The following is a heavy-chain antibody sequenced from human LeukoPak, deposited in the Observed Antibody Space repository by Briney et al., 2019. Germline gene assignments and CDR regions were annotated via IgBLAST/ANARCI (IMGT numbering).Heavy chain of an antibody. CDR3: ARPSAFVDLNY. J-gene: IGHJ4*02. Sequence: PGGSLRLPCAASGFTFSSYWMHWVRQAPGKGLVWVSRINSDGSSTSYADSVKGRFTISRDNAKNTLYLQMNSLRAEDTAVYYCARPSAFVDLNYWGQGTLVTVSS. CDR2: INSDGSST. V-gene: IGHV3-74*01. D-gene: IGHD6-6*01. CDR1: GFTFSSYW.